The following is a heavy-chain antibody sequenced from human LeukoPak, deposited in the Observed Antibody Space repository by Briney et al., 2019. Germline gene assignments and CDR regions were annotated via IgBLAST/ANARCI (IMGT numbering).Heavy chain of an antibody. V-gene: IGHV5-10-1*01. CDR1: GYSFTSYW. Sequence: GESLNISCKGSGYSFTSYWISWVRQMPGKGLEWMGRIDPSDSYTNYSPSFQGHVTISADKSISTAYLQWSSLKASDTAMYYCARLRTDYYDSSGYFDYWGQGTLVTVSS. J-gene: IGHJ4*02. CDR2: IDPSDSYT. D-gene: IGHD3-22*01. CDR3: ARLRTDYYDSSGYFDY.